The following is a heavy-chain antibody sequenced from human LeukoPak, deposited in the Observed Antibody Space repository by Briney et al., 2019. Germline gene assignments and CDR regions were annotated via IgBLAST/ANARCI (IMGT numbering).Heavy chain of an antibody. CDR2: IWSDGTNK. CDR1: GFTFSHYA. CDR3: ARDAQRGFDYSNSLQY. J-gene: IGHJ4*02. D-gene: IGHD4-11*01. V-gene: IGHV3-33*01. Sequence: PGGSLRLPCAAAGFTFSHYAMHWVRQAPGKGLEWVAVIWSDGTNKYYAASVKGRFTISRDDSDKTVYLQMNSLRPEDTGVYYCARDAQRGFDYSNSLQYWGQGTPVTVST.